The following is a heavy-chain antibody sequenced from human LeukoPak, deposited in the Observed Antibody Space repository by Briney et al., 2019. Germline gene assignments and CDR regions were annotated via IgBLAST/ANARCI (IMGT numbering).Heavy chain of an antibody. CDR1: SGSMNTNSYY. J-gene: IGHJ4*01. D-gene: IGHD5/OR15-5a*01. V-gene: IGHV4-39*01. Sequence: SETLSLTCTVSSGSMNTNSYYWVWIRQPPGKGLEWIGNVNSGGTTYYNLALESRVIISLDTSKNQFSLKLTPVTAADTAIYFCGARRVGPLRPLDFWGQGTLVTVSS. CDR2: VNSGGTT. CDR3: GARRVGPLRPLDF.